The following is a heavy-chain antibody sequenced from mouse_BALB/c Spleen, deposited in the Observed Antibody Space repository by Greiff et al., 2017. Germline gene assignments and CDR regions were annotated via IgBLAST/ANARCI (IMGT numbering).Heavy chain of an antibody. CDR1: GYTFTDYW. Sequence: VQLQQPGAELVMPGASLKMSCTASGYTFTDYWMPWVKQKPGQGLEWLGAIDTSDSYNSYHQKFKGKATLTVDDSSSTAYMQLSSLTSEDSAVYYCARSGSYFDDWGQGTTLTVSS. V-gene: IGHV1-69*01. CDR2: IDTSDSYN. CDR3: ARSGSYFDD. J-gene: IGHJ2*01. D-gene: IGHD3-2*02.